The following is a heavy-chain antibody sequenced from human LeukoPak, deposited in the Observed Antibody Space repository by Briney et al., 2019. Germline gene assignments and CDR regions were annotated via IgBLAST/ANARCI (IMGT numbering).Heavy chain of an antibody. V-gene: IGHV4-59*08. D-gene: IGHD7-27*01. CDR2: IYYSGST. CDR1: GGSISSYY. J-gene: IGHJ4*02. Sequence: SETLSLTCTVSGGSISSYYWSWIRQPPGKGLEWIGYIYYSGSTNYNPSLKSRVTISVDTSKNQFSLNLSSVTAADTAVYYCARHPAALTGVDYWGQGTLVTVSS. CDR3: ARHPAALTGVDY.